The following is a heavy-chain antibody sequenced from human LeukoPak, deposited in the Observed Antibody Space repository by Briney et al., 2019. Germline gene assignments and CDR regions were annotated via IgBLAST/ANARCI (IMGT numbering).Heavy chain of an antibody. CDR2: IYYSGST. D-gene: IGHD1-26*01. CDR3: ARVRGSSGSYLTYYYYYYMDV. CDR1: GESISGFY. V-gene: IGHV4-59*01. Sequence: SETLSLTCTVSGESISGFYWTWIRQPPGKGLEWIGYIYYSGSTNYNPSLKSRVTVSVDTSKNQFSLKLSSVTAADTAVYYCARVRGSSGSYLTYYYYYYMDVWGKGTTVTVSS. J-gene: IGHJ6*03.